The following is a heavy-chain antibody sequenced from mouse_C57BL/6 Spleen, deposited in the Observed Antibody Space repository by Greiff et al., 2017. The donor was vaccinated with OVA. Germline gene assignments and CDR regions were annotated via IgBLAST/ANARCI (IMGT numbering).Heavy chain of an antibody. V-gene: IGHV5-4*01. CDR3: AGDYGSITTRYFDD. CDR2: ISDGGSYT. D-gene: IGHD2-4*01. Sequence: DVLLVESGGGLVKPGASLKLSCAASGFTFSSYAMSWVRQTPEQRLEWVATISDGGSYTCYPDNVKGRFTISRDTAKNTLYLQMSHLTSEDTVMNYDAGDYGSITTRYFDDWGQGTTLTVSS. J-gene: IGHJ2*01. CDR1: GFTFSSYA.